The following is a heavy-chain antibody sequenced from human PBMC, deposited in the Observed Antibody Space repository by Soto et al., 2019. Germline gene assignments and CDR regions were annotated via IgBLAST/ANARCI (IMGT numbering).Heavy chain of an antibody. CDR2: IIPILGTP. CDR3: ARLEITVADDY. J-gene: IGHJ4*02. CDR1: GGTVSSYA. D-gene: IGHD6-19*01. V-gene: IGHV1-69*11. Sequence: QVQLVQSGAEVKKPGSSVKVSCKASGGTVSSYAISWVRQAPGQGLEWMGGIIPILGTPNYAQKFQDRVTITADESTSTASMELSSLTSEDTAMYCCARLEITVADDYWGQGTLVTVSS.